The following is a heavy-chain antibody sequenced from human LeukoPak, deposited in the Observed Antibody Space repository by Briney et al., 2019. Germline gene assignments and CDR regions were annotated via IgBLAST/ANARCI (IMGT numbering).Heavy chain of an antibody. V-gene: IGHV1-69*06. J-gene: IGHJ3*02. D-gene: IGHD6-13*01. Sequence: GASVKVSCKASGGTFSSYAISWVRQAPGQGLEWMGGIIPIFGTANYAQKFQGRVTITADKSTSTAYMELSSLRSEDTAVYYCASLAYSSSWYDAFDNWGQGTMVTVSS. CDR1: GGTFSSYA. CDR3: ASLAYSSSWYDAFDN. CDR2: IIPIFGTA.